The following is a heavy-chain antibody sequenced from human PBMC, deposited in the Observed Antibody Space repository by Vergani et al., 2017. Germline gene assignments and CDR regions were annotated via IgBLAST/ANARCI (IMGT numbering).Heavy chain of an antibody. CDR1: GGSISGVSYY. CDR2: ISYSGSRST. V-gene: IGHV4-61*01. J-gene: IGHJ4*02. Sequence: QVQLQESGPGLVKPSQSLSLTCTVSGGSISGVSYYWSWIRQPPGKGLECLGYISYSGSRSTNYNPSLKSRVTISMDTSKNQFSLKLTSVTAADTAVYYCATGAGPFDIWGQGTLVTVSS. CDR3: ATGAGPFDI. D-gene: IGHD7-27*01.